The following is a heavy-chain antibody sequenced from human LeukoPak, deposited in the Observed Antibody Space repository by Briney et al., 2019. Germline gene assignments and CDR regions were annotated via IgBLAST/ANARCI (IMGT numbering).Heavy chain of an antibody. D-gene: IGHD5-12*01. CDR3: AKTPGSYSGYDYCDY. Sequence: GGSLRLSCAASGFTFSSNAMTWVRQAPGKGLEWVSSINEICGSTYYADSVKGRFTISRDNSKNTLYLQMNSLRAEDTAVYYCAKTPGSYSGYDYCDYWGQGTLVTVSS. CDR1: GFTFSSNA. J-gene: IGHJ4*02. CDR2: INEICGST. V-gene: IGHV3-23*01.